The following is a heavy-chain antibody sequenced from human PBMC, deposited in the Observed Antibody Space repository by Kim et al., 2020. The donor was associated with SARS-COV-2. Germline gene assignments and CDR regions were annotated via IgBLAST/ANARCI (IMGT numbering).Heavy chain of an antibody. J-gene: IGHJ4*02. CDR3: TTDWSITMIAKRGLVGPDY. CDR2: IKSKTDGGTT. CDR1: GFTFSNAW. Sequence: GGSLRLSCAASGFTFSNAWMSWVRQAPGKGLEWVGRIKSKTDGGTTDYAAPVKGRFTISRDDSKNTLYLQMNSLKTEDTAVYYCTTDWSITMIAKRGLVGPDYWGQGTLVTVSS. D-gene: IGHD3-22*01. V-gene: IGHV3-15*01.